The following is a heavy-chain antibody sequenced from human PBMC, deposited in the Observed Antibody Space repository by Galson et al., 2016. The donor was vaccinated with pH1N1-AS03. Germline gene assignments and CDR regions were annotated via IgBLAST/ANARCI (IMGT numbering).Heavy chain of an antibody. V-gene: IGHV4-34*12. D-gene: IGHD3-10*01. CDR1: RGSFGGAY. CDR2: IIIGRGLPP. J-gene: IGHJ4*02. CDR3: ARRPTGIDY. Sequence: LTCTVSRGSFGGAYWTWIRQPPGTGLEWIGEIIIGRGLPPTYTPSLKRRVTISIDTSRGELSLKLRSVTAADTGVYYCARRPTGIDYWGQGVQVTVSS.